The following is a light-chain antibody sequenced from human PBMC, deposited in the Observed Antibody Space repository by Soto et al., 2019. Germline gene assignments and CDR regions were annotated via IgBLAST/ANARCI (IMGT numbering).Light chain of an antibody. J-gene: IGKJ1*01. CDR1: QSISSW. V-gene: IGKV1-5*01. Sequence: SASMGGGEITTGRASQSISSWLPWYQQKPGKAPKLLIYDASSLESGVPSRFSRSGSGTEFTLAVSRLQLDDFATHCCPQYNSYSTFRQGTKVDIK. CDR2: DAS. CDR3: PQYNSYST.